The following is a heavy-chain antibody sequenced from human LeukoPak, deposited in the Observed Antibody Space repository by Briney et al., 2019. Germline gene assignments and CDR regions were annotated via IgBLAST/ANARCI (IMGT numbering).Heavy chain of an antibody. CDR1: GGSISSDSCF. D-gene: IGHD3-16*01. CDR3: ARQEDIRVTVPWGLMMTPPYFDP. Sequence: SETLSLTCPVSGGSISSDSCFWAWIRQPPGKGLEWIGSIYHSESTYYNPSLKSRATISVDTSKNQFSLNLTSVTAADTAVYYCARQEDIRVTVPWGLMMTPPYFDPWGQGSLVTVSS. V-gene: IGHV4-39*01. J-gene: IGHJ5*02. CDR2: IYHSEST.